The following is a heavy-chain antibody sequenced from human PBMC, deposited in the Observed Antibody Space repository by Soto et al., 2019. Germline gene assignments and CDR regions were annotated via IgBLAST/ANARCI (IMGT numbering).Heavy chain of an antibody. D-gene: IGHD3-10*01. Sequence: QLQLQESGSGLVKPSQTLSLTCAVSGGSISSGGYSWSWIRQPPGKGLEWIGYIYHSGSTYYNPSLKRRVTISVDRSKNQFSLKLSSVTAADTAVYYCARVKSLDGSGLLDYWGQGTLVTVSS. CDR2: IYHSGST. CDR3: ARVKSLDGSGLLDY. J-gene: IGHJ4*02. V-gene: IGHV4-30-2*01. CDR1: GGSISSGGYS.